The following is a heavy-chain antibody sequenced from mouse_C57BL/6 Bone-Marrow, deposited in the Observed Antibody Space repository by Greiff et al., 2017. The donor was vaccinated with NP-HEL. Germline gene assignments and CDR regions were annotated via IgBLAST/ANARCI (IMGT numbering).Heavy chain of an antibody. CDR2: INYDGSST. Sequence: EVQVVESEGGLVQPGSSMKLSCTASGFTFSDYYMAWVRQVPEKGLEWVANINYDGSSTYYLDSLKSRFIISRDNAKNILYLQMSSLKSEDTATYYCARDPLPMDYWGQGTSVTVSS. J-gene: IGHJ4*01. CDR3: ARDPLPMDY. V-gene: IGHV5-16*01. CDR1: GFTFSDYY.